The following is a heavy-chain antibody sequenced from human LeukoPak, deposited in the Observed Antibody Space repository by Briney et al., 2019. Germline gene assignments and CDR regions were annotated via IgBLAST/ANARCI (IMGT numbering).Heavy chain of an antibody. CDR2: IYPGDSDT. V-gene: IGHV5-51*01. J-gene: IGHJ3*02. CDR3: ARRRDSSSWGNAFDI. CDR1: GYSFTSYW. D-gene: IGHD6-13*01. Sequence: GESLKISCKGSGYSFTSYWIGWVRQMPGKGLEWMGIIYPGDSDTRYIPSFQGQVTISADRSISTAYLQWSSLKASDTAMYYCARRRDSSSWGNAFDIWGQGTMVTVSS.